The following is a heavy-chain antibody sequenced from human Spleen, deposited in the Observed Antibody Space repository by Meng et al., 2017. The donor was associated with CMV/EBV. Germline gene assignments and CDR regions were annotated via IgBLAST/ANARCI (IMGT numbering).Heavy chain of an antibody. Sequence: SETLSLTCLVSNGSITGSGDYWGWIRQSPGIGLQWIGSIYWRGSAYYNPSLKSRVTISVDTSKNQFSVKMMSVTAADTAVYYCARAGPGTGTTIFDYWGQGTLVTVSS. CDR2: IYWRGSA. V-gene: IGHV4-39*07. CDR3: ARAGPGTGTTIFDY. J-gene: IGHJ4*02. D-gene: IGHD1-1*01. CDR1: NGSITGSGDY.